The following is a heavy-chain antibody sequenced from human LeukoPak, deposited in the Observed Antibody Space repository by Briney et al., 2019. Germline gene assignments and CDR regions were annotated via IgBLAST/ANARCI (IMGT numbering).Heavy chain of an antibody. Sequence: SQTLSLTFAISGDSVSSNSAAWNWIRQSPSRGLEWLGRKHYRSKWYNDYAVSVKSRITINPDTSKNQFSLQLNSVTPEDTAVYYCARGLQSSGYAFDIWGQGTVVTVSS. CDR2: KHYRSKWYN. CDR1: GDSVSSNSAA. J-gene: IGHJ3*02. V-gene: IGHV6-1*01. CDR3: ARGLQSSGYAFDI. D-gene: IGHD6-19*01.